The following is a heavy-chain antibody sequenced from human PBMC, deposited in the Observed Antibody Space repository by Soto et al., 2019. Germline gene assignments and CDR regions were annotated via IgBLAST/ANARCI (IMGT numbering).Heavy chain of an antibody. D-gene: IGHD2-15*01. CDR1: GDSINSNSYY. V-gene: IGHV4-39*01. Sequence: QLQLQESGPRLVKPSETLSLTCSVSGDSINSNSYYWGWVRQPPGKGVEWIGNMYYSGRAYYNVSLASRVTISVDTSKNQLSLKLSSVTAADTAVYYCASDCSGGRCHSDYWGQGTLVTVSS. CDR2: MYYSGRA. J-gene: IGHJ4*02. CDR3: ASDCSGGRCHSDY.